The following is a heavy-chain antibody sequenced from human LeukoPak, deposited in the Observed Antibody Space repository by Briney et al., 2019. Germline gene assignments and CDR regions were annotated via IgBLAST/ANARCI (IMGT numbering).Heavy chain of an antibody. CDR1: GFTLSHYY. CDR2: ISTSGDTV. D-gene: IGHD5-24*01. J-gene: IGHJ5*02. V-gene: IGHV3-11*01. Sequence: KSGGSLRLSCAASGFTLSHYYMTWIRQAPGKGLEWLSCISTSGDTVSYADSVKGRFTISRDNAKNTLYLQIASLRAEDTAIYFCARDRQFKLHDPWGQGILVTVSS. CDR3: ARDRQFKLHDP.